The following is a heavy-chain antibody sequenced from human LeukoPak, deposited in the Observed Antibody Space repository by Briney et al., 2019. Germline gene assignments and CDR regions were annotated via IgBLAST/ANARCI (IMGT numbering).Heavy chain of an antibody. Sequence: GGSLRLSCAASRFTFNNYAMHWVRRAPGKGLEWVAIISSDGSSKYYADSVKGRFTISRDNSKNTLFVQMNSLRAEDTAVYYCARGRKVPAAIDYWGQGTLVTVSS. CDR1: RFTFNNYA. J-gene: IGHJ4*02. CDR3: ARGRKVPAAIDY. V-gene: IGHV3-30-3*01. CDR2: ISSDGSSK. D-gene: IGHD2-2*01.